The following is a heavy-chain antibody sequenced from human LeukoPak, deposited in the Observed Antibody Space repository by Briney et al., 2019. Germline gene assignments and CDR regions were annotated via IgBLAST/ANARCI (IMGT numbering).Heavy chain of an antibody. CDR1: GYTFTSYD. Sequence: ASVKVSCKASGYTFTSYDINWVRQATGQGLEWMGWMNPNSGNTGYAQKFQGRVTMTRNTSISTAYMELSSLRSDDTAVYYCARFLYAERYYYDSSGFDYWGQGTLVTVSS. V-gene: IGHV1-8*01. CDR3: ARFLYAERYYYDSSGFDY. CDR2: MNPNSGNT. J-gene: IGHJ4*02. D-gene: IGHD3-22*01.